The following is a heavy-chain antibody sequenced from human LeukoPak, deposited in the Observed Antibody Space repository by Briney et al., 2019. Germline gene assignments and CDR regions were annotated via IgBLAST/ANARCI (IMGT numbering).Heavy chain of an antibody. CDR1: GFTVSSNY. CDR3: AKAAVGIVVAGD. Sequence: GGSLRLSCAASGFTVSSNYMSWVRQAPGKGLEWVSVIYSGGSTYYADSVKGRFTISRDNSKNTLYLQMNSLSAEDTVVYYCAKAAVGIVVAGDWGQGTLVTVSS. CDR2: IYSGGST. D-gene: IGHD6-19*01. V-gene: IGHV3-53*01. J-gene: IGHJ4*02.